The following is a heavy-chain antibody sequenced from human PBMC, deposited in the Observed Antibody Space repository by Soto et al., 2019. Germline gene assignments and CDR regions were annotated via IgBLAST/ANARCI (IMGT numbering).Heavy chain of an antibody. V-gene: IGHV4-39*01. CDR2: IYYSGST. D-gene: IGHD5-18*01. Sequence: QLQLQESGPGLVKPSETLSLTCTVSGGSISSSGYYWGWIRQPPGKGLEWIGSIYYSGSTYYNPSLKSRVTISVDTSKNQFSLKLSSVTAADTAVYYCARPDTAMAAGAFDIWGQGTMVTVSS. CDR3: ARPDTAMAAGAFDI. CDR1: GGSISSSGYY. J-gene: IGHJ3*02.